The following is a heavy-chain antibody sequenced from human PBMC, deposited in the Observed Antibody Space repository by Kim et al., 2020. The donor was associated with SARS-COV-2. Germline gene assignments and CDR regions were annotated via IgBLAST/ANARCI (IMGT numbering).Heavy chain of an antibody. CDR1: GYTFTSYY. Sequence: ASVKVSCKASGYTFTSYYMHWVRQAPGQGLEWMGIINPSGGSTSYAQKFQGRVTMTRDTSTSTVYMELSSLRSEDTAVYYCARDRSGVVIGYYYGMDVWGQGTTVTVSS. J-gene: IGHJ6*02. V-gene: IGHV1-46*01. D-gene: IGHD3-3*01. CDR3: ARDRSGVVIGYYYGMDV. CDR2: INPSGGST.